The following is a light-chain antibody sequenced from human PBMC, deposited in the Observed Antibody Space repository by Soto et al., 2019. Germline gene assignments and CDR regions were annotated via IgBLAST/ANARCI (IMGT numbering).Light chain of an antibody. Sequence: VITQSPATLSVSPGESATLSCRASQSVSSSYLAWYQQKPGQAPRLLIYGASSRATGIPDRFSGSGSGTDFTLTINRLEPEDFAVYYCEQYDKSITFGGGTKVDI. CDR2: GAS. CDR1: QSVSSSY. CDR3: EQYDKSIT. J-gene: IGKJ4*01. V-gene: IGKV3-20*01.